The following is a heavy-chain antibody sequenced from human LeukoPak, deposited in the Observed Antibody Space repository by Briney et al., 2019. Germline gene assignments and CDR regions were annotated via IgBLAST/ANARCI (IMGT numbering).Heavy chain of an antibody. J-gene: IGHJ4*02. V-gene: IGHV3-30*18. CDR1: GFTFSSYA. D-gene: IGHD6-19*01. Sequence: PGGSLRLSCSASGFTFSSYAMHWVRQAPGKGLEWVAFMSYDGSNKYYADSVKGRFTISRDHSKNMLYLQMNSLRAEDTAVYYCAKSYSSGWYYFDYWGQGTLVTVSS. CDR2: MSYDGSNK. CDR3: AKSYSSGWYYFDY.